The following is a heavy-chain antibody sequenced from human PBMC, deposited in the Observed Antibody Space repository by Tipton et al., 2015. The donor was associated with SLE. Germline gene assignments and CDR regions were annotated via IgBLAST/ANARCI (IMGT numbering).Heavy chain of an antibody. CDR1: GGSISSYY. J-gene: IGHJ3*02. Sequence: TLSLTCTVSGGSISSYYWSWIRQPPGKGLEWIGYIYYSGSTNYNPSLKSRVAISVDTSKNQFSLKLSSVTAADTAVYYCARGQGDAFDIWGQGTMVTVSS. V-gene: IGHV4-59*08. CDR3: ARGQGDAFDI. CDR2: IYYSGST.